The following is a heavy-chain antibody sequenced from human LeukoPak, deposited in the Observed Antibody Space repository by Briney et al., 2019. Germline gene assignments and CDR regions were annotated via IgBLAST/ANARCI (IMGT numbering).Heavy chain of an antibody. CDR3: AREGGSIDWFDP. CDR2: MNPNSGNT. D-gene: IGHD3-16*01. V-gene: IGHV1-8*01. CDR1: GYTFTSYD. Sequence: ASVKVSCKASGYTFTSYDINWVRQATGQGLEWMGWMNPNSGNTGYAQKFQGRVTITRNTSISTAYMELSSLRSEDTAVYYCAREGGSIDWFDPWGQGTLVTVSS. J-gene: IGHJ5*02.